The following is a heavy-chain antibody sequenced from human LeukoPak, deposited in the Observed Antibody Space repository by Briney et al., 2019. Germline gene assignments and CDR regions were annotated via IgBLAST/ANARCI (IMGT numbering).Heavy chain of an antibody. D-gene: IGHD2-2*01. CDR3: ARVRKCSSTSCYENWFDP. J-gene: IGHJ5*02. CDR2: ISGSGGST. Sequence: PGGSLRLSCAASGFTFSSYAMSWVRQAPGKGLEWVSAISGSGGSTYYADSVKGRFTISRDNAKNSLYLQMNSLRAEDTAVYYCARVRKCSSTSCYENWFDPWGQGTLVTVSS. V-gene: IGHV3-23*01. CDR1: GFTFSSYA.